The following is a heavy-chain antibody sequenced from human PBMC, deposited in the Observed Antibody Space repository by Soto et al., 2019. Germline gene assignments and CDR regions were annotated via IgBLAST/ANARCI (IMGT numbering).Heavy chain of an antibody. Sequence: QVQLVESGGGVVQPGRSLRLSCAASGFTFSSYGMHWVRQAPGKGLEWVAVIWYDGSNKYYADSVKGRFTISRDNSKNTLYLKMNSLRAEDTAVYYCAREDDILTGPSGGGYFDYWGQGTLVTVSS. V-gene: IGHV3-33*01. CDR3: AREDDILTGPSGGGYFDY. J-gene: IGHJ4*02. CDR2: IWYDGSNK. CDR1: GFTFSSYG. D-gene: IGHD3-9*01.